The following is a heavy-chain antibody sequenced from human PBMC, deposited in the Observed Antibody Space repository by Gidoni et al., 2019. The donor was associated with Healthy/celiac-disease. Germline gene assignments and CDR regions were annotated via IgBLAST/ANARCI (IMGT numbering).Heavy chain of an antibody. CDR3: AKRFTEITIFGVVIEIGKTYGMDV. J-gene: IGHJ6*02. Sequence: QVQLVESGGGVVQPGRSLRLSCAASGFTFSSSGMHWVRQAPGKGLEWVAVISYDGSNKYYADSVKGRFTISRDNSKNTLYLQMNSLRAEDTAVYYCAKRFTEITIFGVVIEIGKTYGMDVWGQGTTVTVSS. V-gene: IGHV3-30*18. CDR1: GFTFSSSG. CDR2: ISYDGSNK. D-gene: IGHD3-3*01.